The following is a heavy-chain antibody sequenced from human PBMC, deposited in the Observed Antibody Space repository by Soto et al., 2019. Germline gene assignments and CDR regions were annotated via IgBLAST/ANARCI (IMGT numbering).Heavy chain of an antibody. V-gene: IGHV3-30*02. J-gene: IGHJ6*03. CDR2: IRYDGTNQ. CDR3: ARDPRYCSGRGCFNYSHMDV. D-gene: IGHD2-15*01. CDR1: GFTFSLYG. Sequence: GGSMRLSCAASGFTFSLYGIHWVRQAPGKGLEWVSFIRYDGTNQYYAESVKGRFTISRDNSKNTVYLQMNSLRAEDTAVYYCARDPRYCSGRGCFNYSHMDVWGKGTTVTVSS.